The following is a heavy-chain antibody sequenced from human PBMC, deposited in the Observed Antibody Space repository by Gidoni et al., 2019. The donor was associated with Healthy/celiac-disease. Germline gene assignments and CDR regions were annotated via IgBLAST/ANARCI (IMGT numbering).Heavy chain of an antibody. D-gene: IGHD1-26*01. CDR3: AKTPSGSYYENWFDP. Sequence: EVQLLESGGGLVQPGGSLSLSCAASGFTFSSYAMSWVRQAPGKGLEWVSAISGSGGSTYYADSVKGRFTISRDNSKNTLYLQMNSLRAEDTAVYYCAKTPSGSYYENWFDPWGQGTLVTVSS. V-gene: IGHV3-23*01. CDR2: ISGSGGST. J-gene: IGHJ5*02. CDR1: GFTFSSYA.